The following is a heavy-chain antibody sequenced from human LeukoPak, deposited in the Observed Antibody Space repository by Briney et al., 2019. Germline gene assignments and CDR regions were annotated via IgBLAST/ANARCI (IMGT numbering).Heavy chain of an antibody. Sequence: ASVKVSCKASGYTFTSYYMHWVRQAPGQGLEWMGIINPSGGSTSYAQKFQGRVTMTRDTSTSTVYMELSSLRSEDTAVYYCARDPVVVVPAAIRPLGWFDPWGQGTLVTVSS. V-gene: IGHV1-46*01. CDR1: GYTFTSYY. J-gene: IGHJ5*02. CDR3: ARDPVVVVPAAIRPLGWFDP. D-gene: IGHD2-2*02. CDR2: INPSGGST.